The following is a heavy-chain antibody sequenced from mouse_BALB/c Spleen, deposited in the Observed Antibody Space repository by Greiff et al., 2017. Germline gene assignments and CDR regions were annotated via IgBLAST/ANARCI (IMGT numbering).Heavy chain of an antibody. D-gene: IGHD2-1*01. Sequence: QVQLQQSGPGLVAPSQSLSITCTVSGFSLTSYDISWIRQPPGKGLEWLGVIWTGGGTNYNSAFMSRLSISKDNSKSQVFLKMNSLQTDDTAIYYCVCNDGAYWGQGTLVTVSA. CDR2: IWTGGGT. V-gene: IGHV2-9-2*01. CDR3: VCNDGAY. CDR1: GFSLTSYD. J-gene: IGHJ3*01.